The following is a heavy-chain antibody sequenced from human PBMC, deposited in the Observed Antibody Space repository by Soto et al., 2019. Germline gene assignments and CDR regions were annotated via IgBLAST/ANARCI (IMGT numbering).Heavy chain of an antibody. CDR1: GYTFTSYD. D-gene: IGHD3-22*01. CDR2: IIVSSGNT. Sequence: ASVKVSCKASGYTFTSYDINWVRQARGQRLEWIGWIIVSSGNTNYAQKFQERVTITRDMSTSTAYMELSSLRSEDTAVYYCAAGGYYYDSSGYYAFDIWGQGTMVTVSS. V-gene: IGHV1-58*02. CDR3: AAGGYYYDSSGYYAFDI. J-gene: IGHJ3*02.